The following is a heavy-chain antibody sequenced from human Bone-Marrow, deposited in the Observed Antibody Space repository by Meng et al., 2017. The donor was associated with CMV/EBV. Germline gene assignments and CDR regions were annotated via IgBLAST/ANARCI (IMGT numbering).Heavy chain of an antibody. J-gene: IGHJ6*02. CDR3: ARGGCSSTSCSVTYYYYGMDV. CDR1: GFTFCSYS. D-gene: IGHD2-2*01. V-gene: IGHV3-21*01. Sequence: GGSLRLSCAASGFTFCSYSMNWVRQAPGKGLEWVSSISSSSSYIYYADSVKGRFTISRDNAKNSLYLQMNSLRAEDTAVYYCARGGCSSTSCSVTYYYYGMDVWGQGTTVTVSS. CDR2: ISSSSSYI.